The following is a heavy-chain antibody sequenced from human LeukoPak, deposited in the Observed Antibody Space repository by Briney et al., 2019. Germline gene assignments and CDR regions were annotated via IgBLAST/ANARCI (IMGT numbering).Heavy chain of an antibody. Sequence: GGSLRLSCAASGFTVSGNYMSWVRQAPGKGLEWVSVIYSGGRTHYADSVKGRFTISRDNSNNTLYLQMNSLRAEDAAVYYCARIRDTALVIDYWGQGTLVTVSS. CDR1: GFTVSGNY. J-gene: IGHJ4*02. D-gene: IGHD5-18*01. CDR3: ARIRDTALVIDY. CDR2: IYSGGRT. V-gene: IGHV3-53*01.